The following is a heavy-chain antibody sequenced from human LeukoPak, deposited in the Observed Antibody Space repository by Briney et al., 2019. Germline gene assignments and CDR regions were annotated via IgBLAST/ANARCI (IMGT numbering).Heavy chain of an antibody. Sequence: SQTLSLACAISGDSVSTNSATWTWLRQSPSRGLEWLGRTYYRSKWYNDYAVSMKSRITINPDTSKNQFSLQLNSVTPEDTAVYYCARLVGASWFDSWGQGTLVTVSS. D-gene: IGHD1-26*01. V-gene: IGHV6-1*01. J-gene: IGHJ5*01. CDR1: GDSVSTNSAT. CDR2: TYYRSKWYN. CDR3: ARLVGASWFDS.